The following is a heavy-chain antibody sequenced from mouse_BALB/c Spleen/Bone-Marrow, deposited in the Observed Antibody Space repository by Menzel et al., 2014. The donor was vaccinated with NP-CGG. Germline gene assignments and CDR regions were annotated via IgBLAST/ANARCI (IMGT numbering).Heavy chain of an antibody. V-gene: IGHV1-63*01. J-gene: IGHJ3*01. CDR1: GYAFTNYW. CDR2: IYPGSGNT. D-gene: IGHD2-4*01. CDR3: ARRMITFAY. Sequence: QVQLQQSGAERVRPGTSVKISCKASGYAFTNYWLGWVKQRPGHGLEWIGDIYPGSGNTYYNEKFRGKATLTADKSSSTAYMQLSSLTSEDSAVYFCARRMITFAYWGQGTLVTVSA.